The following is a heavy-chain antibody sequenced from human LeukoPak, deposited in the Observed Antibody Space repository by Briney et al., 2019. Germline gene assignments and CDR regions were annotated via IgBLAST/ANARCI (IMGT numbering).Heavy chain of an antibody. D-gene: IGHD5-18*01. J-gene: IGHJ4*02. CDR2: TSGSGGST. V-gene: IGHV3-23*01. CDR3: ASHSSYSYGQYFDY. CDR1: GFTFSSYA. Sequence: GGSLRLSCAASGFTFSSYAMSWVRQAPGKGLEWVSGTSGSGGSTYYTDSVKGRFTISRDNSKNTLYLQMNSLRAEDTAVYYCASHSSYSYGQYFDYWGQGILVTVSS.